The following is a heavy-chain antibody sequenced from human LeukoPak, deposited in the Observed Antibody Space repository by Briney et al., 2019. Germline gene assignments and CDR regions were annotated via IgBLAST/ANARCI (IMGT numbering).Heavy chain of an antibody. Sequence: PGGSLRLSCAVSGFAFGSEAMSWVRQSPARGLEWVASISPGGGTTYYADYVKGRFSISRDNSKNTLYLQMNSLRAEDTAVYYCAKDPALLNYCSGGSCYSGDLSYWGQGTLVTVSS. J-gene: IGHJ4*02. CDR1: GFAFGSEA. V-gene: IGHV3-23*01. CDR3: AKDPALLNYCSGGSCYSGDLSY. D-gene: IGHD2-15*01. CDR2: ISPGGGTT.